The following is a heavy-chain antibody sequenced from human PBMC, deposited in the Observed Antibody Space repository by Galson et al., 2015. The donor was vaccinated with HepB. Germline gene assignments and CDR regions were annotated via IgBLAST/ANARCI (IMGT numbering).Heavy chain of an antibody. D-gene: IGHD6-19*01. CDR1: GFTFSDYY. CDR2: ISGSGSVI. CDR3: AGRWLIYYSYGMDV. V-gene: IGHV3-11*01. J-gene: IGHJ6*02. Sequence: SLRLSCAASGFTFSDYYMSWIRQAPGKGLEWVSYISGSGSVIYYTDSVRGRFTISRDNAKNSLYLQMDSLRAEDTAVYYCAGRWLIYYSYGMDVWGQGTTVTVSS.